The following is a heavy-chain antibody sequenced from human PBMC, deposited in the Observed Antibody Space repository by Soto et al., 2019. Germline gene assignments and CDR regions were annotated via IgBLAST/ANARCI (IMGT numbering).Heavy chain of an antibody. J-gene: IGHJ6*02. D-gene: IGHD3-10*01. CDR1: GGSISSGGYY. CDR2: IYYSGST. CDR3: ARAPKASGLGAYYYYGMDV. V-gene: IGHV4-31*03. Sequence: TLSLTCTVSGGSISSGGYYWSWIRQHPGKGLEWIGYIYYSGSTYYNPSLKSRVTISVDTSKNQFSLKLSSVTAADTAVYYCARAPKASGLGAYYYYGMDVWGQGTTVTVSS.